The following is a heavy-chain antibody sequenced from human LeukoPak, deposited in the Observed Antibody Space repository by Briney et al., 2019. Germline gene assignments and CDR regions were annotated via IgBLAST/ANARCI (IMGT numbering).Heavy chain of an antibody. Sequence: SETLSLTCTVSGGSISSSSCYWGWLRQPPGKGLEWIGSIYYSGSTYYNPSLKSRVTISVDTSKNQFSLKLSSVTAADTAVYYCARHAGYNPNEYYFDYWGQGTLVTVSS. CDR2: IYYSGST. J-gene: IGHJ4*02. CDR1: GGSISSSSCY. D-gene: IGHD5-24*01. CDR3: ARHAGYNPNEYYFDY. V-gene: IGHV4-39*01.